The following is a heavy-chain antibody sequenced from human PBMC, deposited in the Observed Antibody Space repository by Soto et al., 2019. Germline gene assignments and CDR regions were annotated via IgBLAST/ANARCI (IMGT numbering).Heavy chain of an antibody. CDR2: IIPMFGTA. CDR3: ASGIQLWLRRINNGYSG. V-gene: IGHV1-69*12. D-gene: IGHD5-18*01. J-gene: IGHJ4*02. Sequence: QVQLVQSGAEVKKPESSVKVSCKAPGGTFSTYAISWVRQAPGPGLEWMEGIIPMFGTANYAQRFQDRVTITAGDSTNTVYTGLGSLRPEDTAGYLCASGIQLWLRRINNGYSGWGQGTLVTVPS. CDR1: GGTFSTYA.